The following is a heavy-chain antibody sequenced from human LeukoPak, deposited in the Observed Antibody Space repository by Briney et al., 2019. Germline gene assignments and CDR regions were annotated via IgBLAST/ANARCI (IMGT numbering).Heavy chain of an antibody. CDR1: GGSFSGYY. CDR2: INHSGST. D-gene: IGHD3-10*01. CDR3: ARCYYYGTGSYARLSWFDP. Sequence: SETLSLTCAVYGGSFSGYYWSWIRQPPGKGLEWIGEINHSGSTYYNPSLRSRVTISVDTSKKQFSLKLSSVTAADTAVYYCARCYYYGTGSYARLSWFDPWGQGTLVTVSS. J-gene: IGHJ5*02. V-gene: IGHV4-34*01.